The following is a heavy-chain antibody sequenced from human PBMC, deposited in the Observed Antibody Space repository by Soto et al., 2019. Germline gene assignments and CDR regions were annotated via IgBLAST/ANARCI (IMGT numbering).Heavy chain of an antibody. CDR3: AKDMQQLVPSHYYFSGLDV. V-gene: IGHV3-9*01. CDR2: ISWNSGSI. D-gene: IGHD6-13*01. CDR1: VYVFGDFV. Sequence: ALGGICRASVYVFGDFVMDWVRQAPGKGLEWVSGISWNSGSIGYADSVKGRFTISRDNAKNSLYLQMNSLRAEDTAVYYCAKDMQQLVPSHYYFSGLDVYGQGTTFTVYS. J-gene: IGHJ6*02.